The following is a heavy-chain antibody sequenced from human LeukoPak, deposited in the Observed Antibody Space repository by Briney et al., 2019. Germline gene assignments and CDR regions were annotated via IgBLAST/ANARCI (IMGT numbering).Heavy chain of an antibody. CDR1: GYTFTGYY. CDR3: ARDTRYCSGGSCDGAY. Sequence: GASVKVSCKASGYTFTGYYMHWVRQAPGQGLEWVGWINPNSGGTNYAQKLQGRVTMTRDTSISTAYMELSRLRSDDTAVYYCARDTRYCSGGSCDGAYWGQGTLVTVSS. D-gene: IGHD2-15*01. V-gene: IGHV1-2*02. CDR2: INPNSGGT. J-gene: IGHJ4*02.